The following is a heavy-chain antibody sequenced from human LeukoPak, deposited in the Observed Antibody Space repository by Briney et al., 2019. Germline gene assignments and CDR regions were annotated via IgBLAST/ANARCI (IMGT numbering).Heavy chain of an antibody. D-gene: IGHD3-16*01. CDR2: IYYSGST. V-gene: IGHV4-59*01. Sequence: PSETLSLTCTVSGGSISSYYWSWIRQPPGKGLEWIGYIYYSGSTNYNPSLNSRVTISVDTSKNQFSLKLSSVTAADTAVYYCARDGGGDAHFDYWGQGTLVTVSS. CDR3: ARDGGGDAHFDY. J-gene: IGHJ4*02. CDR1: GGSISSYY.